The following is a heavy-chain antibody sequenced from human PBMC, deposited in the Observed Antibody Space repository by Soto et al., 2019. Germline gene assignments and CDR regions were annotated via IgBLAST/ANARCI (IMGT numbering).Heavy chain of an antibody. J-gene: IGHJ4*02. CDR1: GGSVSSGSYY. CDR2: IYYSGST. D-gene: IGHD3-3*01. CDR3: ARTYYDFWSGSQRGPFDY. Sequence: SETLSLTCTVSGGSVSSGSYYWSWIRQPPGKGLEWIGYIYYSGSTNYNPSLKSRVTISVDTSKNQFSLKLSSVTAADTAVYYCARTYYDFWSGSQRGPFDYWGQGTLVTVSS. V-gene: IGHV4-61*01.